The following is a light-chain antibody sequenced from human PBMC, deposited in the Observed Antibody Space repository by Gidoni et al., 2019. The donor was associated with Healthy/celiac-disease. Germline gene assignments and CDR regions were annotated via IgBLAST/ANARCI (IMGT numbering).Light chain of an antibody. CDR1: QSISSY. V-gene: IGKV1-39*01. CDR2: AAS. CDR3: QQSYSTPPT. J-gene: IGKJ5*01. Sequence: DIQMTQSPSSLSASVGDRVNITCRASQSISSYLNWYQQKPGKAPKLLLYAASSLQSGVPSRFSGSGSGTDFTLTISSLQPEDFATYYCQQSYSTPPTFGQGTRLEIK.